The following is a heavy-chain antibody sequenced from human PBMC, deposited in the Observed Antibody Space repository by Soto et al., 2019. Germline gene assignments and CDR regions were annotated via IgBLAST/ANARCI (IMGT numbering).Heavy chain of an antibody. CDR1: GFSLSTSGMC. CDR3: ARILWVYDFWSGYPKRYYMDV. Sequence: SGPTLVNPTQTLTLTCTFSGFSLSTSGMCVSWIRQPPGKALEWLARIDWDDDKYYSTSLKTRLTISKDTSKNQVVLTMTNMDPVDTATYYFARILWVYDFWSGYPKRYYMDVWGKGTTVTVSS. CDR2: IDWDDDK. J-gene: IGHJ6*03. D-gene: IGHD3-3*01. V-gene: IGHV2-70*11.